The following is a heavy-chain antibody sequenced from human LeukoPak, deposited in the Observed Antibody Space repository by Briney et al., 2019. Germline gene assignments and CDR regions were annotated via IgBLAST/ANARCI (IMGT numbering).Heavy chain of an antibody. Sequence: ASVKVSCKASGYTFPNYAMHWVRQAPGQRLEWMGWINTANGNTKYLQKFQGRVTITRDTSASTAYMELSSLRSEDTAVYYCARDRGGYSSGWYWFDPWGQGTLVTVSS. J-gene: IGHJ5*02. CDR3: ARDRGGYSSGWYWFDP. CDR1: GYTFPNYA. CDR2: INTANGNT. V-gene: IGHV1-3*04. D-gene: IGHD6-19*01.